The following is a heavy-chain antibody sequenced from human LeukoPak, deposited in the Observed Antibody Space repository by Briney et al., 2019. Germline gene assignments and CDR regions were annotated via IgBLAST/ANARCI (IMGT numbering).Heavy chain of an antibody. V-gene: IGHV3-43D*03. CDR3: AKDREPIYSSGWSYYFDY. CDR1: GFTFDDYA. CDR2: ISWDGGST. D-gene: IGHD6-19*01. Sequence: GGSLRLSCAASGFTFDDYAMHWVRQAPGKGLEWVSLISWDGGSTYYADSVKGRFTISRDNSKNSLYLQMNSLRAEDTALYYCAKDREPIYSSGWSYYFDYWGQGTLVTVSS. J-gene: IGHJ4*02.